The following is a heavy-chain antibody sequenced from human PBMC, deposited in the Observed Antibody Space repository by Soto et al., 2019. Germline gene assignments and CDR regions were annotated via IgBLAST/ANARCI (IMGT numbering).Heavy chain of an antibody. D-gene: IGHD3-22*01. Sequence: QVQLVQSGAEVKKPGASVKVSCKASGYTFTSYGISWVRQAPGQGLEWMGWISAYNGNTNYAQKLQGRVTMTTDTSTSTAYMELRSLRSDDTAVYYCARDEIQYYYDSSGYTAFDMWGQGTMVTVSS. CDR3: ARDEIQYYYDSSGYTAFDM. CDR2: ISAYNGNT. V-gene: IGHV1-18*01. J-gene: IGHJ3*02. CDR1: GYTFTSYG.